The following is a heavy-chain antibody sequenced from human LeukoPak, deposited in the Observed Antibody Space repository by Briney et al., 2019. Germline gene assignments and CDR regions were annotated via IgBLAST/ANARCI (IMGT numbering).Heavy chain of an antibody. CDR1: GGSISSYY. J-gene: IGHJ4*02. CDR3: ARVTTVTTSFHFDY. Sequence: SETLSLTCTVSGGSISSYYWSWIRQPAGKGLEWIGRIYTSGSTNYNPSLKSRVTMSVDTSKNQFSLKLSSVTAADTAVYYCARVTTVTTSFHFDYWGQGTLVTVSS. D-gene: IGHD4-17*01. CDR2: IYTSGST. V-gene: IGHV4-4*07.